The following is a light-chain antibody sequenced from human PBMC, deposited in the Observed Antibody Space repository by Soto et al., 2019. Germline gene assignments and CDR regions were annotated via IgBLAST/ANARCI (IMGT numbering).Light chain of an antibody. V-gene: IGKV3-15*01. Sequence: ELVMTKSPSTLSVSPGERATLSCRASQSVSSKLAWYQQKPCQAHRLLIYGASPRATGIPARFSGSGAGTEFTLTISSLQSEDFAVYYCQQYNNFYTFGQGTKLEIK. CDR2: GAS. CDR1: QSVSSK. J-gene: IGKJ2*01. CDR3: QQYNNFYT.